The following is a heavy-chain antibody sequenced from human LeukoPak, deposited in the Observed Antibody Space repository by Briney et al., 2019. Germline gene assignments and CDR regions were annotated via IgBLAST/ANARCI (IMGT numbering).Heavy chain of an antibody. D-gene: IGHD3-22*01. Sequence: GGSLRLSCAASGFTFSSYAMSWVRQAPGKGLEWVSAISGSGGSTYYADSVKGRFTISRDNSKNTLYLQMNSLRAEDTAVYYCAKPYYDSRGYPPFFDYWGQGTLVTVSS. CDR3: AKPYYDSRGYPPFFDY. V-gene: IGHV3-23*01. CDR1: GFTFSSYA. CDR2: ISGSGGST. J-gene: IGHJ4*02.